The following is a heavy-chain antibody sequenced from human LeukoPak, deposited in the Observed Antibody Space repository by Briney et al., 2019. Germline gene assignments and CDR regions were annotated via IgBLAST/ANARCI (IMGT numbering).Heavy chain of an antibody. CDR1: GITLSNYG. Sequence: GGSLRLSCAVSGITLSNYGMSWVRQAPGKGLEWAAGLSGSGGGTNYADSVQGRFTISRDNPKNTLYLQMNSLRAEDTAVYFCAKRGVVIRVFLVGFHKEAYYFDSWGQGALVTVSS. CDR2: LSGSGGGT. D-gene: IGHD3-10*01. V-gene: IGHV3-23*01. CDR3: AKRGVVIRVFLVGFHKEAYYFDS. J-gene: IGHJ4*02.